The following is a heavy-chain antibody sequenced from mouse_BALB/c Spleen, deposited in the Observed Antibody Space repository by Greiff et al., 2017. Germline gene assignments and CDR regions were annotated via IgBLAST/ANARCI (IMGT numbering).Heavy chain of an antibody. V-gene: IGHV5-9-4*01. CDR1: GFTFSSYA. J-gene: IGHJ4*01. CDR3: ARACCCNYGAMDY. CDR2: ISSGGSYT. D-gene: IGHD2-1*01. Sequence: EVKLQESGGGLVKPGGSLKLSCAASGFTFSSYAMSWVRQSPEKRLEWVAEISSGGSYTYYPDTVTGRFTISRDNAKNTLYLEMSSLRSEDTARYYGARACCCNYGAMDYWGQGTSLTVSA.